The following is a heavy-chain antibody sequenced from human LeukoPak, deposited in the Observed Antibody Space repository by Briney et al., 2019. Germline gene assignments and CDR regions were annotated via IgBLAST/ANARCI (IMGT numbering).Heavy chain of an antibody. J-gene: IGHJ4*02. Sequence: SETLSLTCTVSGVSISSYYWSWIRQPPGKGLEWIGYIYYSGSTNYNPSLKSRVTISVDTSKNQFSLKLSSVTAADTAVYYCARGWGIVATSYFDYWGQGTLVTVSS. CDR3: ARGWGIVATSYFDY. D-gene: IGHD5-12*01. CDR1: GVSISSYY. V-gene: IGHV4-59*12. CDR2: IYYSGST.